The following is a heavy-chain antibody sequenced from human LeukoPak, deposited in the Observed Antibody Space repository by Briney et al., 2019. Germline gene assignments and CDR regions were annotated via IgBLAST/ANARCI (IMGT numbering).Heavy chain of an antibody. D-gene: IGHD5-24*01. V-gene: IGHV1-2*02. CDR2: INPNSGGT. CDR1: GYTFTGYY. CDR3: ARGGGRWLQLGYFDY. J-gene: IGHJ4*02. Sequence: ASVKVSCKASGYTFTGYYMHWVRQAPGQGLEWMGWINPNSGGTNYAQKFQGRVTMTRDTSISTAYMELSRLRSDDTAVYYCARGGGRWLQLGYFDYWGQGTLVTVSS.